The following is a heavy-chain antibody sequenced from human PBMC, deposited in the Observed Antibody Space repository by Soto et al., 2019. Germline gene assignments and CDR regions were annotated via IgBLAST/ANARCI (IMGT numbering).Heavy chain of an antibody. CDR2: ISNSGHSA. CDR3: AKGGPTCLNWFGP. CDR1: GFTFSSYA. Sequence: GGSLRLSCAASGFTFSSYAMNWVRQAPGKGLEWISVISNSGHSAYYADSVKGRFTISRDNSKNTLYLQIKSLRAEDTAAYYCAKGGPTCLNWFGPWGQGTLVTVSS. J-gene: IGHJ5*02. V-gene: IGHV3-23*01. D-gene: IGHD5-12*01.